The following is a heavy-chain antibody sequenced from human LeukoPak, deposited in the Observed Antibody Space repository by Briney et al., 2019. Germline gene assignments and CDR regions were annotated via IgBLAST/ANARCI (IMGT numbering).Heavy chain of an antibody. CDR3: AKSPARPYCSGGSCYSNY. CDR2: ISGSGGST. D-gene: IGHD2-15*01. CDR1: GFTFSSYA. Sequence: GGSLRLSCAASGFTFSSYAMSWVRQAPGKGLEWVSAISGSGGSTYYADSVKGRFTISRDNSKNTLYLQMISLRAEDTAVYYCAKSPARPYCSGGSCYSNYWGQGTLVTVSS. J-gene: IGHJ4*02. V-gene: IGHV3-23*01.